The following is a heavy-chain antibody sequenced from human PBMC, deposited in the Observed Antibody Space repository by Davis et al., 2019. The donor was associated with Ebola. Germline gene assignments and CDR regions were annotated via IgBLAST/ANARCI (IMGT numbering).Heavy chain of an antibody. D-gene: IGHD3-22*01. CDR1: GGSISSSSYY. Sequence: SETLSLTCTVSGGSISSSSYYWGWIRQPPGKGLEWIGSIYYSGSTYYNPSLKSLVTISVDTSKNQFSLKLSSVTAADTAVYYCATLFNEYYYDSSGRRDYWGQGTLVTVSS. CDR3: ATLFNEYYYDSSGRRDY. CDR2: IYYSGST. J-gene: IGHJ4*02. V-gene: IGHV4-39*01.